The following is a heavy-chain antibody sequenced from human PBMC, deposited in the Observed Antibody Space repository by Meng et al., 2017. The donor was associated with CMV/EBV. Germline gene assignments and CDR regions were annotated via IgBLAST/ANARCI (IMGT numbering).Heavy chain of an antibody. V-gene: IGHV1-18*01. Sequence: VRSGPGLKQPGASRKVSVKASGYTFTSYVISWVRQAPGQGLEGMGWISAYNGNTTYAQKLQGRVTMTTDTSTSTAYMELRSLRSDDTAVYYCARGVAAAGRALNWGQGTLVTVSS. D-gene: IGHD6-13*01. CDR3: ARGVAAAGRALN. CDR1: GYTFTSYV. CDR2: ISAYNGNT. J-gene: IGHJ4*02.